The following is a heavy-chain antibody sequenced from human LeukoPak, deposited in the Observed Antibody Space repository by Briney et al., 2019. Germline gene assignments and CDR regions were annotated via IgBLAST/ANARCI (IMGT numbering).Heavy chain of an antibody. CDR2: INPNSGGT. J-gene: IGHJ6*02. CDR3: AREYCSGGSCYRPYYYYYGMDV. V-gene: IGHV1-2*02. Sequence: EASVTVSFKASGYTFTGYYMHWVRQAPGQGLEWMGWINPNSGGTNYAQKFQGRVTMTRDTSISTAYMELSRLRSDDTAVYYCAREYCSGGSCYRPYYYYYGMDVWGQGTTVTVSS. CDR1: GYTFTGYY. D-gene: IGHD2-15*01.